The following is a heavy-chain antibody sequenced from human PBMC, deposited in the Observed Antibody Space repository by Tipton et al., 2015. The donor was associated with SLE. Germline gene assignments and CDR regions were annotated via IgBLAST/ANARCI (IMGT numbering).Heavy chain of an antibody. V-gene: IGHV1-18*01. CDR3: ALGIIAHCSGGSGYSD. CDR1: GYTFTSYG. D-gene: IGHD2-15*01. J-gene: IGHJ4*02. CDR2: ISAHNGNT. Sequence: QVQLVQSGAEVKKPGASVKVSCKASGYTFTSYGISWVRQAPGQGLEWMGWISAHNGNTNYAQKLQGRVTMTTDTSTSTAYMELRSMRSDDTAVYYCALGIIAHCSGGSGYSDWGQETLITVSS.